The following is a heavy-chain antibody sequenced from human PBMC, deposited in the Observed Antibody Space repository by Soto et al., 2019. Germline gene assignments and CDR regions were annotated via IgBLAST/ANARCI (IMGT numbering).Heavy chain of an antibody. CDR3: SRHVAVVRPRGFGY. V-gene: IGHV4-4*02. D-gene: IGHD2-15*01. CDR1: GGSISDNW. Sequence: QVQLQESGPGLVKPSGTLSHTCAVSGGSISDNWWSWVRQPPGKGLEWFGEIYPSGTTYYNPSLNCRVTIFAAKSGHHIPLTLNCGTAADTAVYHFSRHVAVVRPRGFGYWGQGTLVTVSS. J-gene: IGHJ4*02. CDR2: IYPSGTT.